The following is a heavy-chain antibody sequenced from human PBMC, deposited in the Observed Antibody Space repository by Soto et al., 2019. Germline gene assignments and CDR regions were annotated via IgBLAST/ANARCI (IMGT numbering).Heavy chain of an antibody. J-gene: IGHJ4*02. CDR1: GDTFSNYW. V-gene: IGHV5-51*01. CDR3: ARQGRTSAFSDY. Sequence: RGESLKISCQGSGDTFSNYWIGWLRHVPGKGLEWMGVIHPAGSDVRYSPSFQGQVTISADRSLNTAYLQWRSLKASDSAIYYCARQGRTSAFSDYWGPGTQVTVSS. CDR2: IHPAGSDV. D-gene: IGHD2-2*01.